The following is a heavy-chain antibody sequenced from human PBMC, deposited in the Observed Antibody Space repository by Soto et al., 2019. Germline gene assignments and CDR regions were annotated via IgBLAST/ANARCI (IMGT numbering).Heavy chain of an antibody. CDR3: ARDSSSSGWDEFDP. CDR2: IYYSGST. V-gene: IGHV4-59*01. D-gene: IGHD6-19*01. Sequence: ASETLSLTCTVSGGSISSYYWSWIRQPPGKGLEWIGYIYYSGSTNYNPSLKSRVTISVDTSKNQFSLKLSSVTAADTAVYYCARDSSSSGWDEFDPWGQGTLVTVSS. J-gene: IGHJ5*02. CDR1: GGSISSYY.